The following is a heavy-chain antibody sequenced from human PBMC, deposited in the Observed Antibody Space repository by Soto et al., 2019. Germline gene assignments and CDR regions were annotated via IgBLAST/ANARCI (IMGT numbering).Heavy chain of an antibody. J-gene: IGHJ6*02. CDR1: GGSISSGGYY. CDR2: IYYSGST. Sequence: SETLSLTCTVSGGSISSGGYYWSWIRQHPGKGLEWIGYIYYSGSTYYNPSLKSRVTISVDTSKNQFSLKLSSVTAADTAVYYCARVSMVRGITYYYYYYGMDVWGQGTTVTVSS. D-gene: IGHD3-10*01. CDR3: ARVSMVRGITYYYYYYGMDV. V-gene: IGHV4-31*03.